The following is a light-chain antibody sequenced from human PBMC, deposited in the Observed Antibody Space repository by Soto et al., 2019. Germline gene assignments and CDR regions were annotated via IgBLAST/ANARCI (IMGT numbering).Light chain of an antibody. Sequence: MSHLPAAWPVFTGESVKLSCRASQSVSSDLAWYQQKPGQAPRLLIYHASARATGVPARISGSGSGTEFTLTISCLQSEDFAVYYCQQYCRWPRTFAQGTKVDIK. CDR1: QSVSSD. J-gene: IGKJ1*01. V-gene: IGKV3-15*01. CDR2: HAS. CDR3: QQYCRWPRT.